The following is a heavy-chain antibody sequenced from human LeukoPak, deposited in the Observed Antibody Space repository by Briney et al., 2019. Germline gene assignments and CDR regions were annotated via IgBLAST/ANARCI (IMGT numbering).Heavy chain of an antibody. CDR1: GYSFTSYW. V-gene: IGHV5-51*01. D-gene: IGHD6-13*01. CDR2: IYPGDSDT. Sequence: GESLKISCKGSGYSFTSYWIGWVRQMPGKGLEWMGIIYPGDSDTRYSPSFQGQVTISADKPISTAFLQWSSLKASDTAMYYCARARGSSWYFREFDYWGQGTLVTASS. J-gene: IGHJ4*02. CDR3: ARARGSSWYFREFDY.